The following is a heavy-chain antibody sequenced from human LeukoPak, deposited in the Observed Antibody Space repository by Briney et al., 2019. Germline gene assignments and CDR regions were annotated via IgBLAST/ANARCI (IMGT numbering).Heavy chain of an antibody. CDR1: GYTFTSYG. V-gene: IGHV1-18*01. CDR2: ISAYNGNT. CDR3: ATAPAYCSGGSCYQDY. Sequence: GASVKVSCKASGYTFTSYGISWVRQAPGQGLEWMGWISAYNGNTNYAQKLQGRITMTTDTSTSTAYMELRSLRSDDTAVYYCATAPAYCSGGSCYQDYWGQGTLVTVSS. J-gene: IGHJ4*02. D-gene: IGHD2-15*01.